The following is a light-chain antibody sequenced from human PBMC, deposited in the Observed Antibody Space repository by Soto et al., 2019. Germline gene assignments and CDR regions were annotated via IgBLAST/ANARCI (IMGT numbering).Light chain of an antibody. CDR1: NSDIGTYIY. Sequence: QSALTQPASVSGSPGQSITISCTGTNSDIGTYIYVSWYQQHPGKAPKLLIYDVSNRPSGVSNRFSGSKSGNTASLTISGLQAEDEADYYCSSYPDSRTKFGGGTKLPVL. J-gene: IGLJ2*01. CDR3: SSYPDSRTK. CDR2: DVS. V-gene: IGLV2-14*01.